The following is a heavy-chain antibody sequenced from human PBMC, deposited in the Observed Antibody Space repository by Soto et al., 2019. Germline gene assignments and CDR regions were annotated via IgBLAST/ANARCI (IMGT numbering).Heavy chain of an antibody. CDR3: ARAPDGSGSSYYFDI. CDR1: GVTVWNSW. CDR2: INRDGSEK. V-gene: IGHV3-7*03. Sequence: HGCCLKICCVSSGVTVWNSWMSWALQAPGKGLQWVANINRDGSEKYYVDSLKGRFTISRDNAENSLYLEMNTLRAEDTAVYYCARAPDGSGSSYYFDIRGQGTLLTVSS. D-gene: IGHD3-22*01. J-gene: IGHJ4*02.